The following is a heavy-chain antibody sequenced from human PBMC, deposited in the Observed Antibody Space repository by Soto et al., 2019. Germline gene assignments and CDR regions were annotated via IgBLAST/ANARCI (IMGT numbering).Heavy chain of an antibody. CDR1: GYTFTNYG. Sequence: QVQLVQSGAEVKKPGASVRVSCKASGYTFTNYGISWVRQAPGHGLGWRGWVGPYNGNTDHAQHFQGXVTITTDTXXXXXXXXXXXXXXXXXXXXXXARCYCSXGSCYTCWXFDLWGRGTMVTVSS. D-gene: IGHD2-15*01. V-gene: IGHV1-18*04. CDR2: VGPYNGNT. J-gene: IGHJ2*01. CDR3: ARCYCSXGSCYTCWXFDL.